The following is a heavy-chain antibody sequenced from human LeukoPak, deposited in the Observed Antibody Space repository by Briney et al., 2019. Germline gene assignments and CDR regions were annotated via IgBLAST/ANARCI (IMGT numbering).Heavy chain of an antibody. V-gene: IGHV3-66*02. Sequence: GGSLRLSCAASGFTFSSYWVSWVRQAPGKGLEWVSVIYSGGSTYYADSVKGRFTISRDNSKNTLYLQMNSLRAEDTAVYYCARESSGYFYWGQGTLVTVSS. CDR2: IYSGGST. CDR3: ARESSGYFY. CDR1: GFTFSSYW. J-gene: IGHJ4*02. D-gene: IGHD3-22*01.